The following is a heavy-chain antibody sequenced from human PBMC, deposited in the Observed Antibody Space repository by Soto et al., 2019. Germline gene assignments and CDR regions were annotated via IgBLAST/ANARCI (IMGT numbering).Heavy chain of an antibody. Sequence: EVQLVESGGGLVQPGGSLRLSCAASGFTFGTYWMHWVRQAPGKGLVWVSRINSDGSSTTYADSVKGRFTISRDNAKNTLYLQMNSLRAEDTAVYYCSRPGRYYYYGMDVWGQGTTVTVSS. CDR2: INSDGSST. V-gene: IGHV3-74*01. CDR3: SRPGRYYYYGMDV. CDR1: GFTFGTYW. J-gene: IGHJ6*02.